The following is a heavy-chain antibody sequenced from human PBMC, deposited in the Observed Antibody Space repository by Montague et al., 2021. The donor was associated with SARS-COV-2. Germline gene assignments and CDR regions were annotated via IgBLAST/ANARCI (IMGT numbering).Heavy chain of an antibody. CDR2: IDYRAST. J-gene: IGHJ4*02. Sequence: SETLSLTCTVPGGSISSSSYYWAWMRQPPGKGLEWIGSIDYRASTYSNPSLKSRVIISVDTSKNQVSLKLSSVTAADTAVYYCATQEDPSGWIPGPFDFWGQGTLLTVSS. CDR3: ATQEDPSGWIPGPFDF. V-gene: IGHV4-39*01. D-gene: IGHD6-19*01. CDR1: GGSISSSSYY.